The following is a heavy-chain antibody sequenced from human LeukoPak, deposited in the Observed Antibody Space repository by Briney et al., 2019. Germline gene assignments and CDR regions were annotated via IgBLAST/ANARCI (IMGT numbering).Heavy chain of an antibody. Sequence: GGSLRLSCAASGFTFSSYGMSWVRQAPGKGLEWVSAISGSGGSTYYADSVKGRFTISRDNAKNSLYLQMNSLRAEDTAVYYCARDLLVVVVAATRAFDIWGQGIMVTVSS. CDR3: ARDLLVVVVAATRAFDI. V-gene: IGHV3-23*01. D-gene: IGHD2-15*01. J-gene: IGHJ3*02. CDR2: ISGSGGST. CDR1: GFTFSSYG.